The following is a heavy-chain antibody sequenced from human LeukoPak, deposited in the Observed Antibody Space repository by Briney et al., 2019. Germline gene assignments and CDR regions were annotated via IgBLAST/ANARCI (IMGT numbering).Heavy chain of an antibody. CDR2: IDISGGAT. Sequence: GGSLRLSCVASGFPFSSHAMCWVRQAPGKGLEWVSSIDISGGATWYAHSVRGRFTISRDNSKNTLYLQMTSLRVEDTALYYCANEIRPNDYWGQGTLVSVSS. V-gene: IGHV3-23*05. CDR3: ANEIRPNDY. CDR1: GFPFSSHA. J-gene: IGHJ4*02. D-gene: IGHD3-16*01.